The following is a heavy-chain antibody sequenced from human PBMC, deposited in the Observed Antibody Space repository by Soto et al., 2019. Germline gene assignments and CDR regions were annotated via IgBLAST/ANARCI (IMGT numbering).Heavy chain of an antibody. Sequence: ASVKVSCKASGYTFTSYDINWVRQATGQGLEWMGWMNPNSGNTGYAQKFQGRVTMTRNTSISTAYMELSSLRSEDTAVYYCAREGGDYDFWSGYYNYYYYYGMDVWGQGTTVTVSS. J-gene: IGHJ6*02. V-gene: IGHV1-8*01. CDR3: AREGGDYDFWSGYYNYYYYYGMDV. D-gene: IGHD3-3*01. CDR2: MNPNSGNT. CDR1: GYTFTSYD.